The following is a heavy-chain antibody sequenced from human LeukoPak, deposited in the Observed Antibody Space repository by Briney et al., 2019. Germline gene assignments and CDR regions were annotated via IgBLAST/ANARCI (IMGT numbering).Heavy chain of an antibody. CDR1: GYIFSNYG. V-gene: IGHV3-30*18. CDR2: TSYDGSNK. D-gene: IGHD2-2*02. J-gene: IGHJ4*02. CDR3: AKGRGYCSSTSCYKGSASDY. Sequence: GRSLRLSCAASGYIFSNYGMHWVRQAPGKGLEWVAFTSYDGSNKYYADSVKGRFTISRDNSKNTLYLQMNSLRAEDTAVYYCAKGRGYCSSTSCYKGSASDYWGQGTLVTVSS.